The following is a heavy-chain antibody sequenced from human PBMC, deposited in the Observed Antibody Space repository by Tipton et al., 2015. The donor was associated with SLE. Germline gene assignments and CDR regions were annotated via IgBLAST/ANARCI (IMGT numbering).Heavy chain of an antibody. V-gene: IGHV4-59*11. J-gene: IGHJ3*02. Sequence: TLSLTCSVSGGSISSHFWSWIRQPPGKGLEWIGYFDHSGTTNYNPSLKSRVTISADTSKDQFSLKLSSVTAADTAVYYCASSGIQLWLDDAFDIWGQGTMVTVSS. CDR2: FDHSGTT. D-gene: IGHD5-18*01. CDR1: GGSISSHF. CDR3: ASSGIQLWLDDAFDI.